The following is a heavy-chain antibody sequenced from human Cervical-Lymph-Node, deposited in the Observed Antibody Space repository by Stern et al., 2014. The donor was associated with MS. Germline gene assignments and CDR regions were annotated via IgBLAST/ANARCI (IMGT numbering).Heavy chain of an antibody. CDR1: GFTVRTNY. D-gene: IGHD3-10*01. J-gene: IGHJ3*02. CDR2: IYSDGST. V-gene: IGHV3-53*01. Sequence: EVQLVESGGGLVQPGGSLRLSCAASGFTVRTNYMSWVRQVPGKGLEWVSLIYSDGSTYYADSVKGRFTISRDNSKNTVHLQMNSLRAEDTAVYYCARDRAFITGSDFDIWGQGTMVTVSS. CDR3: ARDRAFITGSDFDI.